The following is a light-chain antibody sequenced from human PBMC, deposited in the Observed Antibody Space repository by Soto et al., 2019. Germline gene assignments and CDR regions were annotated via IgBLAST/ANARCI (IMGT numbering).Light chain of an antibody. V-gene: IGKV3-11*01. J-gene: IGKJ3*01. Sequence: EIVLTQSPATLSLSPGERATLSCRASQSVGSYLAWFQQKPGQAPRLLIYDASNRATGIPARFSGSGSGTDFTLTISSLEPEDFAVYYCQQRNKWLGFTFGPGTKVDIK. CDR3: QQRNKWLGFT. CDR2: DAS. CDR1: QSVGSY.